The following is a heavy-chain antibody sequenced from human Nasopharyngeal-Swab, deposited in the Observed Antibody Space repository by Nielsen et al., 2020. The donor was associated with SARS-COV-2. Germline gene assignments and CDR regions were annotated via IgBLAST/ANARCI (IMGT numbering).Heavy chain of an antibody. J-gene: IGHJ4*02. CDR1: GFIFSESA. CDR2: IGDKAHNYAT. CDR3: TTDFYFDY. Sequence: GGSLRLSCAASGFIFSESAMHWVRQASGKGLEWLGRIGDKAHNYATTYGASMKGRFTISREDSKNTAFLQMDSLKTEDTALYYCTTDFYFDYWGQGTLVTVSS. V-gene: IGHV3-73*01.